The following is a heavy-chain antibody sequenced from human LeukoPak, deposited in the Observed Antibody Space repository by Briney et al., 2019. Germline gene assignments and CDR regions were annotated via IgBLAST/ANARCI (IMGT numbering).Heavy chain of an antibody. V-gene: IGHV3-30-3*01. Sequence: GRSLRLSCAASGFTFSSYDMHWVRQAPGKGLEWVAVISYDGSNKYYADSVKGRFTISRDNSKNTLYLQMNSLRAEDTAVYYCARDGLQLVGYYGMDVWGQGTTVTVSS. J-gene: IGHJ6*02. D-gene: IGHD6-6*01. CDR1: GFTFSSYD. CDR2: ISYDGSNK. CDR3: ARDGLQLVGYYGMDV.